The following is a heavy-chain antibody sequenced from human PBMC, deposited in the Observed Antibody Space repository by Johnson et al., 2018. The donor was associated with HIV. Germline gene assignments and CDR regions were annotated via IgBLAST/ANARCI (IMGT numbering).Heavy chain of an antibody. CDR2: ISWNSGSI. Sequence: VQLVESGGRLVQPGRSLRLSCAASGFIFDDYAMHWVRQAPGKGLEWVSGISWNSGSIGYADSVKGRFTISRDNAKNSLYLQMNSLRPEDTAVYYCARDRPSGWPDAFDIWGQGTLVIVSS. CDR1: GFIFDDYA. J-gene: IGHJ3*02. CDR3: ARDRPSGWPDAFDI. D-gene: IGHD6-19*01. V-gene: IGHV3-9*01.